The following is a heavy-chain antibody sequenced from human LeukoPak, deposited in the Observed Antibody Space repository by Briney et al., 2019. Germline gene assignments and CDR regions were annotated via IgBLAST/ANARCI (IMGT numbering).Heavy chain of an antibody. CDR3: ARATGVRFFDY. J-gene: IGHJ4*02. CDR1: GFTFSNYW. Sequence: GGSLRLSCAASGFTFSNYWMSWVRQAPGKGLEWVANIKQDGSEKNFVDSVKGRFTISRDNAKNSLYLQMNSLRAEDTAVYYWARATGVRFFDYWGQGTLVTVSS. V-gene: IGHV3-7*04. CDR2: IKQDGSEK. D-gene: IGHD3-3*01.